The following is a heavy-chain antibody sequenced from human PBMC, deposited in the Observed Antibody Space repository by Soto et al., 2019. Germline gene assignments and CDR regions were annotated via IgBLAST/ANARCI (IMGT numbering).Heavy chain of an antibody. CDR1: GDCLHIGSYY. V-gene: IGHV4-31*03. CDR3: ARDCKSNANYIDP. CDR2: IFYTGKA. J-gene: IGHJ5*02. Sequence: SETLSLTCSVSGDCLHIGSYYWTWIRQHPGKGLEWMGDIFYTGKAYYNPSLESRLSMSVDRSKNQLSLRLGSVTAADTAVYYCARDCKSNANYIDPWGQGTLVTVSS. D-gene: IGHD1-7*01.